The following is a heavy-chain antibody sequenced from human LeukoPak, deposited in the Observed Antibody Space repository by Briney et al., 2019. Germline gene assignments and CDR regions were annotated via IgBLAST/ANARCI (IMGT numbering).Heavy chain of an antibody. CDR1: GGSISSYY. Sequence: SETLSLTRTVSGGSISSYYWSWIRQPPGKGLEWIGYIYYSGSTYYNPSLKSRVTISVDTSKNQFSLKLSSVTAADTAVYYCAREVYDYGDAFSDYWGQGTLVTVSS. CDR2: IYYSGST. V-gene: IGHV4-59*12. J-gene: IGHJ4*02. CDR3: AREVYDYGDAFSDY. D-gene: IGHD4-17*01.